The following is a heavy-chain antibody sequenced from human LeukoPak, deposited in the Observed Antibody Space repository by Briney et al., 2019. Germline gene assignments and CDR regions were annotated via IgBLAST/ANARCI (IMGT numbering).Heavy chain of an antibody. CDR2: INSDGSST. J-gene: IGHJ4*02. V-gene: IGHV3-74*01. CDR1: GFTFSSYW. D-gene: IGHD5-18*01. CDR3: ARDLSGVTGYTYGRGIDY. Sequence: GGSLRLSCAASGFTFSSYWMHWVRQAPGKGLVWVSRINSDGSSTSYADSVKGRFTISRDNAKNTLYLQMNSLRAEDTAVYYCARDLSGVTGYTYGRGIDYWGQGTLVTVSS.